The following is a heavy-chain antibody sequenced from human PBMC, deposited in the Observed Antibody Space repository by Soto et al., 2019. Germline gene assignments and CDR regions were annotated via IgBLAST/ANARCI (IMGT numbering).Heavy chain of an antibody. D-gene: IGHD1-26*01. J-gene: IGHJ4*02. CDR3: AKPSGGSYPESRVFDS. CDR2: ISTTGGST. Sequence: GGSLRLSCAASGFTFYSSAMSWVRQAPGKGLEWVSAISTTGGSTLYADSVKGRFTISRDNSKNTLYLQMNSLRAEDTAIYYCAKPSGGSYPESRVFDSWGQGTRVTVSS. CDR1: GFTFYSSA. V-gene: IGHV3-23*01.